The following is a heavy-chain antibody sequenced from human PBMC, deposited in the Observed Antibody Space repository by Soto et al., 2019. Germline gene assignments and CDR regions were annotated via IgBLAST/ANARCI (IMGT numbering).Heavy chain of an antibody. CDR2: IIPIFGTA. J-gene: IGHJ1*01. CDR1: GGTFSSYA. CDR3: ARDSYYYDSSGYPKLQH. D-gene: IGHD3-22*01. V-gene: IGHV1-69*13. Sequence: SVKVSCNASGGTFSSYAISWVRQAPGQGLEWMGGIIPIFGTANYAQKFQGRVTITADESTSTAYMELSSLRSEDTAVYYCARDSYYYDSSGYPKLQHWGQGTLVTVSS.